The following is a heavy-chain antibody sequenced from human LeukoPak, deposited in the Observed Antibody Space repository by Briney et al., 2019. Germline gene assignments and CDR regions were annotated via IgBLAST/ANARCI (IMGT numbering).Heavy chain of an antibody. CDR2: IYYSGST. D-gene: IGHD5-12*01. CDR1: GGSISSYY. Sequence: PSETLSLTCTVSGGSISSYYWSWIRQPPGKGLEWIGYIYYSGSTSYNPSLKSRVTISVDTSKNQFSLKLSSVTAADTAVYYCARLKWRIFDYWGQGTLVTVSS. CDR3: ARLKWRIFDY. J-gene: IGHJ4*02. V-gene: IGHV4-59*01.